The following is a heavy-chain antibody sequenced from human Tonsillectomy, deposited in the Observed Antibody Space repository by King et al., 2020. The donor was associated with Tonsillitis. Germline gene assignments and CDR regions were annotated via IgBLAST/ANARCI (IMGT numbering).Heavy chain of an antibody. J-gene: IGHJ4*02. CDR3: ARASRITMVRGVIRGPYFDY. CDR1: GGSISSYY. CDR2: IYYSGST. V-gene: IGHV4-59*01. D-gene: IGHD3-10*01. Sequence: QLQESGPGLVKPSETLSLTCTVSGGSISSYYWSWIRQPPGQGLEWIGYIYYSGSTNYNPSLKSRVTLSVDPSKKHVSLKLSSVTAADTAVYYCARASRITMVRGVIRGPYFDYWGQGTLVTVSS.